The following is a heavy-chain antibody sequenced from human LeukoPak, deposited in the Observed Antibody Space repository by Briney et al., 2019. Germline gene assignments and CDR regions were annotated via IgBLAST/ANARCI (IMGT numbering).Heavy chain of an antibody. CDR1: VLSLSSYC. CDR3: GRAYDFRRD. V-gene: IGHV3-7*01. CDR2: IKQDGRET. Sequence: GGTLRLSRASSVLSLSSYCMTWVSEPPGRGLARERNIKQDGRETKNVASAKPRCTISRENAKNSLCLQMHNVTAEDTALYYCGRAYDFRRDWGQGTLVTVPS. J-gene: IGHJ4*02. D-gene: IGHD3-3*01.